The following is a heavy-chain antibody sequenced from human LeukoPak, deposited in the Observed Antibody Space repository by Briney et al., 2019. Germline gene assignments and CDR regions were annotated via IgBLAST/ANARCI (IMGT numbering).Heavy chain of an antibody. J-gene: IGHJ6*03. CDR1: GYTFTGYY. Sequence: ASVKVSCKASGYTFTGYYMHWVRQAPGQGLEWMGWINPNSGGTNYAQRFQGRVTMTRDTSITTAYMELSRLRSDDTAVYYCARGGSPIFYYYIDVWGKGTTVTISS. V-gene: IGHV1-2*02. CDR2: INPNSGGT. D-gene: IGHD2-21*01. CDR3: ARGGSPIFYYYIDV.